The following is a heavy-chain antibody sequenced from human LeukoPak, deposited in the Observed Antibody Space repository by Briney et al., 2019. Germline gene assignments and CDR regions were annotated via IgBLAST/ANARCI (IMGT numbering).Heavy chain of an antibody. CDR2: ISYSGRT. Sequence: SETLSLTCTVSGGSISSSSYYWGWIRQPPMKGLEWIGYISYSGRTNYNPSLKSRVTMSVDTSNSHFSLRLSSVTAADTAVYYCARISTVVTPNFEYWGQGIRVTVSS. CDR1: GGSISSSSYY. D-gene: IGHD4-23*01. V-gene: IGHV4-61*05. CDR3: ARISTVVTPNFEY. J-gene: IGHJ4*02.